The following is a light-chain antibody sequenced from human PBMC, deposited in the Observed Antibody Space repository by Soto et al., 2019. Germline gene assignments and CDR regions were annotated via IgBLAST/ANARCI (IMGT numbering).Light chain of an antibody. CDR2: GAS. CDR1: QSVKTF. V-gene: IGKV3-15*01. Sequence: EIVLTQSPATLSLSPGERATLSCRASQSVKTFLVWYQQKPGQAPRLLIYGASTRAAGIPARFSGSGSGTEFTLTISSLQSEDFAVYYCQQYNNWLWTFGQGTKVEIK. J-gene: IGKJ1*01. CDR3: QQYNNWLWT.